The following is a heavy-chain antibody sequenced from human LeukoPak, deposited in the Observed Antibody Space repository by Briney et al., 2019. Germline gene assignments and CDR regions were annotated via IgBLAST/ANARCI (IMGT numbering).Heavy chain of an antibody. V-gene: IGHV3-66*02. Sequence: GGSLRLSCAASGFTVSSSYMGWVRQAPGKGLEWVSVIYAGGTTHYADSVKGRFTLSRDNSVNTLYLQMNSLRTEDAAVYHCARAFVTAAGFFDTWGRGTRVTVSS. CDR2: IYAGGTT. J-gene: IGHJ4*02. CDR3: ARAFVTAAGFFDT. CDR1: GFTVSSSY. D-gene: IGHD2-2*01.